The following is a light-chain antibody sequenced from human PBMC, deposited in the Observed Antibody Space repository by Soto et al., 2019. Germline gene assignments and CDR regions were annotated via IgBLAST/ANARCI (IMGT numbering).Light chain of an antibody. CDR3: SSYTSSSTL. CDR2: EVT. V-gene: IGLV2-14*01. CDR1: SSDVGAYNY. J-gene: IGLJ2*01. Sequence: QSVLTQPASVSGSPGQSITISCTGTSSDVGAYNYVSWYQQHPGKAPKLMIYEVTNRPSGVSNRFSGSKSGNTASLTISGLQAEDEADYYCSSYTSSSTLFGGGTKVTGL.